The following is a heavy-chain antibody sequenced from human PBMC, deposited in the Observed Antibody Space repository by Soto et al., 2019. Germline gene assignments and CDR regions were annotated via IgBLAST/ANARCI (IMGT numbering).Heavy chain of an antibody. V-gene: IGHV1-8*01. D-gene: IGHD3-10*01. CDR3: ARGINYYAAGDDAFDI. CDR2: MNPNSGNT. Sequence: QVQLVQSGAEVKKPGASVKVSCKASGYTFTSYDINWVRQATGQGLEWMGWMNPNSGNTGYAQKFQGRVTMTRNTSISTAYMELRRLSSEDTAVYYCARGINYYAAGDDAFDIWGQGTMVTVSS. J-gene: IGHJ3*02. CDR1: GYTFTSYD.